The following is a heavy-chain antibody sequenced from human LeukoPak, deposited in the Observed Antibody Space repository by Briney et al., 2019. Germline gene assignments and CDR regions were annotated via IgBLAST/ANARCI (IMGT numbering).Heavy chain of an antibody. CDR3: AKDLSPLVWFVSGSDAFDI. CDR1: GFTFSSYG. J-gene: IGHJ3*02. D-gene: IGHD3-10*01. Sequence: GGSLRLSCAASGFTFSSYGMHWVRQAPGKGLEWVAVISYDGSNKYYADSVNGRFTISRDNSKNTLSLQMNSLRAEDTAMYYCAKDLSPLVWFVSGSDAFDIWGQGTMVTVSS. V-gene: IGHV3-30*18. CDR2: ISYDGSNK.